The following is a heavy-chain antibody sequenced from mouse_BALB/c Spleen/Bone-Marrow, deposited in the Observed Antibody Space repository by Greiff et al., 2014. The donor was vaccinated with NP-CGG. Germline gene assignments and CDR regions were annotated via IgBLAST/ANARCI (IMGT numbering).Heavy chain of an antibody. CDR1: GFDFSRYW. Sequence: EVKLMESGGGLVQPGGSLKFSCAASGFDFSRYWMSWVRQAPGKGLEWIGEINPDSRTINYSPSLKDKFIIPRDNAKNTLYLRLNKVRSEDTALYYCARPDYYGYLNYWGQGTTLTVSS. CDR3: ARPDYYGYLNY. D-gene: IGHD1-1*01. V-gene: IGHV4-1*02. CDR2: INPDSRTI. J-gene: IGHJ2*01.